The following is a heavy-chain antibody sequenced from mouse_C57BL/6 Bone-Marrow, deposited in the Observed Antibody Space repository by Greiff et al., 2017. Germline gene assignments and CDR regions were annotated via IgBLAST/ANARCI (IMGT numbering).Heavy chain of an antibody. Sequence: QVQLQQPGAELVKPGASVKLSCKASGYTFTSYWMHWVKQRPGQGLEWIGMIHPNSGGTTYNEKFKSKATLTVAKSSSPAYMQLSSLTSVDSAVYYCARVVGRSRRASFAYWGQGTLVTVSA. CDR3: ARVVGRSRRASFAY. CDR1: GYTFTSYW. CDR2: IHPNSGGT. V-gene: IGHV1-64*01. D-gene: IGHD2-4*01. J-gene: IGHJ3*01.